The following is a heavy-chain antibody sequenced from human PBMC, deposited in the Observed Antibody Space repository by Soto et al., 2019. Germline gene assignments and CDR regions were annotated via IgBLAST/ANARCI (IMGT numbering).Heavy chain of an antibody. CDR2: ISGSGGST. CDR1: GFTFSSYA. Sequence: GGSLRLSCAASGFTFSSYAMSWVRQAPGKGLEWVSAISGSGGSTYYADSVKGRFTISRDNSKNTLYLQMNSLRAEDTAVYYCAKNVDIAAAGIVSHGGPFDYWGQGTLVTVSS. J-gene: IGHJ4*02. D-gene: IGHD6-13*01. CDR3: AKNVDIAAAGIVSHGGPFDY. V-gene: IGHV3-23*01.